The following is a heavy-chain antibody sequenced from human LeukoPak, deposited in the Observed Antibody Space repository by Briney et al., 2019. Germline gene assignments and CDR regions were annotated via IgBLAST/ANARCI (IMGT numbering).Heavy chain of an antibody. D-gene: IGHD1-1*01. V-gene: IGHV1-3*01. CDR1: GYTFTSYA. Sequence: ASVKVSCKASGYTFTSYAMHWVRQAPGQRLEWMGWINAGNGNTKYSQKFQGRVTITADDSTSTAYMELSSLRSEDTAVYYCARQPMPRSTFDYWGQGTLVTVSS. J-gene: IGHJ4*02. CDR2: INAGNGNT. CDR3: ARQPMPRSTFDY.